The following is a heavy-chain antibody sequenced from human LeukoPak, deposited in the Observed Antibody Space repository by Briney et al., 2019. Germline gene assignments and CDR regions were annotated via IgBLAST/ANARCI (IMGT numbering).Heavy chain of an antibody. V-gene: IGHV1-69*05. CDR3: ARGQYQLLQNWFDP. CDR2: IIPIFGTA. CDR1: GGTFSSYA. D-gene: IGHD2-2*01. Sequence: SVKVSCKASGGTFSSYAISWVRQAPGQGLEWMGGIIPIFGTANYAQKFQGRVTITTDESTSTAYMELSSLRSEDTAVCYCARGQYQLLQNWFDPWGQGTLVTVSS. J-gene: IGHJ5*02.